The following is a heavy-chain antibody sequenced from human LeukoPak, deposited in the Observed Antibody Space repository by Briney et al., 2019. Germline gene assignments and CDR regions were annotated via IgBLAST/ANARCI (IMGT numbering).Heavy chain of an antibody. V-gene: IGHV4-61*05. CDR2: IYYSGST. CDR1: GGSISSSSYY. D-gene: IGHD6-19*01. J-gene: IGHJ4*02. Sequence: SETLSLTCTVSGGSISSSSYYWGWIRQPPGKGLEWIGYIYYSGSTNYNPSLKSRVTISVDTSKNQFSLKLSSVTAADTAVYYCARGWSSGWYGNWGQGTLVTVSS. CDR3: ARGWSSGWYGN.